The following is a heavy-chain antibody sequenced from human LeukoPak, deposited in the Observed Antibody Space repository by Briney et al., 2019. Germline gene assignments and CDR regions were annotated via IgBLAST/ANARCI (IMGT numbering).Heavy chain of an antibody. V-gene: IGHV4-4*07. D-gene: IGHD1-26*01. CDR2: IYSSGST. J-gene: IGHJ4*02. CDR3: AKGSGSYLSPLYYFDY. Sequence: SETLSLTCTVSGGSISSYYWSWIRQPAGKGLEWIGRIYSSGSTNYNPSLKSRVTMSVDTSKNQFSLKLSSVTAADTAVYYCAKGSGSYLSPLYYFDYWGQGTLVTVSS. CDR1: GGSISSYY.